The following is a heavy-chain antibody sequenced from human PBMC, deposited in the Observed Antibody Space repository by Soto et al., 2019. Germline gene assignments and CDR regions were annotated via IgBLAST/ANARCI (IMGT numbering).Heavy chain of an antibody. J-gene: IGHJ4*02. D-gene: IGHD3-9*01. Sequence: GESLKISCKGSGYSFTSYWIGWVRQMPGKGLEWMGIIYPGDSDTRYSPSFQGQVTISADKSISTAYLQWSSLKASDPAMYYCARQGRYFDWTTFYYFDYWGQGTLVTVSS. CDR1: GYSFTSYW. V-gene: IGHV5-51*01. CDR2: IYPGDSDT. CDR3: ARQGRYFDWTTFYYFDY.